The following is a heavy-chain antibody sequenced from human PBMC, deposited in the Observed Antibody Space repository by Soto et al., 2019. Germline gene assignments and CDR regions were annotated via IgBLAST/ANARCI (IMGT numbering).Heavy chain of an antibody. J-gene: IGHJ4*02. Sequence: QVQLVESGGGVVQPGKSLGLSCAASGFAFNTYGMHWVRQAPGTGLEWVAVTSSDGSIKNYAESVKGRFTVSRDNYAWAMFLEKNSLRLEDTAVYYCSRKNPGRVCELPDYWGQGTQVSVSS. V-gene: IGHV3-30*18. D-gene: IGHD1-26*01. CDR2: TSSDGSIK. CDR1: GFAFNTYG. CDR3: SRKNPGRVCELPDY.